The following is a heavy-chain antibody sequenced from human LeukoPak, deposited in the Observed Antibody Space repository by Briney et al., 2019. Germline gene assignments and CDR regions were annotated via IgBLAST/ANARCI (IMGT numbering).Heavy chain of an antibody. CDR1: GYIFTSYW. V-gene: IGHV5-51*01. CDR2: IYPDDSDT. Sequence: GESLKISCKGSGYIFTSYWIGWVRQMPGKGLEWMGIIYPDDSDTRYSPSFQGQVTISADKSISTAYLQWSSLKASDTAMYYCARLYDSGSYYNSNFGYWGQGTLVTVSS. D-gene: IGHD3-10*01. J-gene: IGHJ4*02. CDR3: ARLYDSGSYYNSNFGY.